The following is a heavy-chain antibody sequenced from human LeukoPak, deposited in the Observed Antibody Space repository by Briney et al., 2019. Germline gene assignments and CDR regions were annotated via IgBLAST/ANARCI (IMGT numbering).Heavy chain of an antibody. CDR3: AKRDY. CDR2: IHWNGGRT. CDR1: GFTFDNYG. Sequence: PGGSLRLSCAASGFTFDNYGINWVRQAPGKGLEWVSRIHWNGGRTGYADSVKGRFTISRDNSKNTLYLQMNSLRAEDTAVCYCAKRDYWGQGTLVTVSS. V-gene: IGHV3-20*04. J-gene: IGHJ4*02.